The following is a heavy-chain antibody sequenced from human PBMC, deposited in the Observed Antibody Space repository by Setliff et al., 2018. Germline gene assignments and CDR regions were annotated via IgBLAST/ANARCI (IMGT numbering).Heavy chain of an antibody. Sequence: ASVKVSCKASGYTFIDYEINWVRQATGQGLEWMGGMNPNNGNTGYAQKFQGRVTMTRNTSISTAYMELSSLRSEDTAVYYYDSSGYYSHDAFDIWGQGTMVTVSS. CDR3: DSSGYYSHDAFDI. J-gene: IGHJ3*02. V-gene: IGHV1-8*02. D-gene: IGHD3-22*01. CDR2: MNPNNGNT. CDR1: GYTFIDYE.